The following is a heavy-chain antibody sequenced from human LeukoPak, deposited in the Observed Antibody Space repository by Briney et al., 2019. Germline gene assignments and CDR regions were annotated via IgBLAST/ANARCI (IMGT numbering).Heavy chain of an antibody. CDR2: IYHSGSP. CDR3: AHRILTYYYGSRSYYFDY. CDR1: GGSINSSDW. Sequence: SGTLSLTCAVSGGSINSSDWWSWVRQPPGKGLGWIGEIYHSGSPNYNPSLKSRVTISVDKSKNQFSLNLSSVTAADTAVYYCAHRILTYYYGSRSYYFDYWGQGTLVTVSS. J-gene: IGHJ4*02. D-gene: IGHD3-10*01. V-gene: IGHV4-4*02.